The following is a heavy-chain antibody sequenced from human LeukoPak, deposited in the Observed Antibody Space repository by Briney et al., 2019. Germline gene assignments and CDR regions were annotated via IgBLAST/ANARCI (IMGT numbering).Heavy chain of an antibody. CDR2: ISGSGDST. CDR3: AKGRPCSSSSCYGSYFDS. D-gene: IGHD2-2*01. V-gene: IGHV3-23*01. J-gene: IGHJ4*02. CDR1: GFTFGSYA. Sequence: GGSLRLSCAASGFTFGSYAMSWVRQAPGTGLEWVSGISGSGDSTHYSDSVKGRFTISRDNSKNTLYLQVNSLRAEDTAIYYCAKGRPCSSSSCYGSYFDSWGQGTLVTVSS.